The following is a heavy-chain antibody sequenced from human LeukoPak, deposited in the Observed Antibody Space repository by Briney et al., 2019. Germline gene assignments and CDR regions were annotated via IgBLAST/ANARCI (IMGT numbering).Heavy chain of an antibody. D-gene: IGHD4-17*01. V-gene: IGHV4-31*03. Sequence: SQTLSLTCTVSGGSISSGGYYWSWIRQHPGKGLEWVGYIYYSGSTYYNPSLKSRVTISVDTSKNQFSLKLSSVTAADTAVYYCASYYPHDYGDYAPAYYFDYWGQGTLVTVSS. CDR1: GGSISSGGYY. J-gene: IGHJ4*02. CDR2: IYYSGST. CDR3: ASYYPHDYGDYAPAYYFDY.